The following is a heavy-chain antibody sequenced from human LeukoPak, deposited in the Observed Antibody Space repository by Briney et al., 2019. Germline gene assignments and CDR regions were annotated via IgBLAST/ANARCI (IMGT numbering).Heavy chain of an antibody. D-gene: IGHD4-17*01. CDR2: INSDGSST. CDR1: GFTFSSYW. J-gene: IGHJ3*02. CDR3: ASWRDYFPIDAFDI. Sequence: GALRLSCAASGFTFSSYWMHWVRQAPGKGLVWVSRINSDGSSTSYADSVKGRFTISRDNAKNTLYLQMNSLRAEDTAVYYCASWRDYFPIDAFDIWGQGTTVTVSS. V-gene: IGHV3-74*01.